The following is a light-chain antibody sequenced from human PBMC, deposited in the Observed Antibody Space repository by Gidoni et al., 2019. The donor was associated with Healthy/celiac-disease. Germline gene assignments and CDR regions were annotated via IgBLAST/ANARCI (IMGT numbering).Light chain of an antibody. Sequence: DIQITQSPSTLSASVGDRVTITCRASQSISSWLAWYQQKPGKAPKLLIYKASSLESGVPSRFSGSGSGTEFTLTISSLQPDDFATYYCQQYNSYWTFXQXTKVEIK. CDR1: QSISSW. CDR3: QQYNSYWT. J-gene: IGKJ1*01. V-gene: IGKV1-5*03. CDR2: KAS.